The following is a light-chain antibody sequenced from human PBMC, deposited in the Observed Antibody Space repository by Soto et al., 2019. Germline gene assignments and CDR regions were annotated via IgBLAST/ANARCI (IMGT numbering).Light chain of an antibody. CDR1: QSVDSSY. J-gene: IGKJ1*01. V-gene: IGKV3-20*01. CDR3: QQYGSSSWT. CDR2: GAS. Sequence: EIVLTQSPGTLSLSPGERATLSCRANQSVDSSYLSWYQQRPGQAPRLLIYGASSRATGIPDRFSGSGSGTDFTLTISRLEPEDFAVYYCQQYGSSSWTFGQGTKVEI.